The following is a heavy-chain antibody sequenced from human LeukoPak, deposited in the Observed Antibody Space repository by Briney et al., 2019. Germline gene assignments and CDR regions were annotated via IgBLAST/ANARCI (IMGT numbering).Heavy chain of an antibody. D-gene: IGHD5-18*01. CDR2: ISAYNGNT. Sequence: ASVKVSCKASGYSFTEFGVSWVRQAPGQGLEWRGWISAYNGNTNYAQKFQDRVTMTMDTFASTAYMEMRSLESDNTAVYYCVRDVGDTTMIFFDYWGQGTLVTVSS. CDR3: VRDVGDTTMIFFDY. V-gene: IGHV1-18*01. CDR1: GYSFTEFG. J-gene: IGHJ4*02.